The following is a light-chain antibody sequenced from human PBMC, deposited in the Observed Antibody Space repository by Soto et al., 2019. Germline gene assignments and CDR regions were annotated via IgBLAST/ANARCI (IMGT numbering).Light chain of an antibody. J-gene: IGKJ1*01. V-gene: IGKV1-5*03. CDR2: KAS. Sequence: DTQMTQSPSTLSASVGDRVTITCRASQSVNSWLAWHQQQPGKAPKLLIYKASSLESGVPSRFSGSGSGTEFTLTISSLQPDDFATYYCQQYNGDSRTFGQGTKVEIK. CDR3: QQYNGDSRT. CDR1: QSVNSW.